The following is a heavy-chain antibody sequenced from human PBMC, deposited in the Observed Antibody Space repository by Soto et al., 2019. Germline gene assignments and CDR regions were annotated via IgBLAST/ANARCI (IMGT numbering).Heavy chain of an antibody. CDR1: GFTFSSYS. CDR3: ARLVGATVFDY. J-gene: IGHJ4*02. CDR2: ISSSSTI. Sequence: GSLRLSCAASGFTFSSYSMNWVRQAPGKGLEWVSYISSSSTIYYADSVKGRFTISRDNAKNSLYLQMNSLRAEDTAVYYFARLVGATVFDYWGQGTLVTVSS. D-gene: IGHD1-26*01. V-gene: IGHV3-48*01.